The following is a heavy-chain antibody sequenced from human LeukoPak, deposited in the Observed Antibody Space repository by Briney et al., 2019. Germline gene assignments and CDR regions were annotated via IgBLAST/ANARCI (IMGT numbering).Heavy chain of an antibody. D-gene: IGHD3-22*01. CDR1: GYSITTVYW. J-gene: IGHJ4*02. CDR2: LHHSGIT. V-gene: IGHV4-38-2*01. CDR3: ARVGGSDSTGHYSVDY. Sequence: SETLSLTCAVSGYSITTVYWWGWIQQTPGRGLEWIGSLHHSGITSYNPSLKSRVTISVDTSKNQFSLRLTSVTAADTAVYYCARVGGSDSTGHYSVDYWGQGTLVTVSS.